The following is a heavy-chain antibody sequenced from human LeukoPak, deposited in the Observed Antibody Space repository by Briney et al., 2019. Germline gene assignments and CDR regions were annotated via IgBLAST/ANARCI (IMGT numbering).Heavy chain of an antibody. J-gene: IGHJ3*02. D-gene: IGHD3-22*01. CDR1: GFTFNDHD. V-gene: IGHV3-9*01. Sequence: GRSLRLSCAASGFTFNDHDMYWVRQAPGKGLEWVSGINWNSDNIGYADSVKGRFTISRDDAKNSLYLQMNSLRTEDTALYYCARASYYYDTTGLGAVDIWGQGTMVTVSS. CDR3: ARASYYYDTTGLGAVDI. CDR2: INWNSDNI.